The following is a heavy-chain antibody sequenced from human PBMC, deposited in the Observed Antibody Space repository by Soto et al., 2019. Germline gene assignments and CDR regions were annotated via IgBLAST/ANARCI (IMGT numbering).Heavy chain of an antibody. Sequence: ASVKVSCKASGYIFTNYDINWVRQATGQGLEYLGWLNPNSGDTGYAQKFQGRVTLTRTTSINTAYIELSSLTSDDTAVYYCATSGGGWYLYWGQGTLVTVSS. CDR2: LNPNSGDT. J-gene: IGHJ4*02. CDR1: GYIFTNYD. D-gene: IGHD6-19*01. V-gene: IGHV1-8*01. CDR3: ATSGGGWYLY.